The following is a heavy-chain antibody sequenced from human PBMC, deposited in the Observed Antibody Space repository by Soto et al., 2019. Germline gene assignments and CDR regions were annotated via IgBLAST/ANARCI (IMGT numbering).Heavy chain of an antibody. J-gene: IGHJ6*02. CDR1: GGTFSSYA. Sequence: QVQLVQSGAEVKKPGSSVKVSCKASGGTFSSYAISWVRQAPGQGLEWMGGIIPIFGTANYAQKFQGRVTITADESTRTAYMELSSLRSEDTAVYYCASSSNYPGNYYYGMDVWGQGTTVTVSS. D-gene: IGHD4-4*01. CDR2: IIPIFGTA. CDR3: ASSSNYPGNYYYGMDV. V-gene: IGHV1-69*01.